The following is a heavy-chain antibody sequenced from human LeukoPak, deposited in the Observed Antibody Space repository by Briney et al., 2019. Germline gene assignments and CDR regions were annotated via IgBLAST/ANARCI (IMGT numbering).Heavy chain of an antibody. V-gene: IGHV4-59*01. CDR1: GGSISSYY. J-gene: IGHJ4*02. Sequence: PSETLSLTCTVSGGSISSYYWSWIRQPPGKGLEWIGSIYYSGSTNYNRSLKSRVTISADTSKNQFSLKLSSVTAADTAVYYCARGGDLGYYFDYWGQGTLVTVSS. CDR2: IYYSGST. CDR3: ARGGDLGYYFDY. D-gene: IGHD4-17*01.